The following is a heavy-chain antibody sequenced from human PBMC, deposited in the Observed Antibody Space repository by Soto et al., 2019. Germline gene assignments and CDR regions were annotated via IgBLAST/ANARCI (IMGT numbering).Heavy chain of an antibody. D-gene: IGHD1-26*01. V-gene: IGHV4-31*03. CDR1: GGSISSGGYY. CDR2: IYYSGST. Sequence: SETLSLTCTVSGGSISSGGYYWSWIRQHPGKGLEWIGYIYYSGSTYYNPSLKSRVTISVDTSKNQFSLKLSSVPAADTSVYYCARASWDPYYYYGMDVWGQGTTVTVSS. CDR3: ARASWDPYYYYGMDV. J-gene: IGHJ6*02.